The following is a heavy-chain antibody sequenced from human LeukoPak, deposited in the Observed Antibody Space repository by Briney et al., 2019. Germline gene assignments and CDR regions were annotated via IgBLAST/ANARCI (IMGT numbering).Heavy chain of an antibody. J-gene: IGHJ1*01. CDR2: INHSGST. Sequence: PSETLSLTCAVYGGSFSGYYWSWIRQPPGKGLEWIGEINHSGSTNYNPSLKSRVAMSIDTSKNQFSLKLSSVTAADTAVYYCASSAENDYGGIPYFQHWGQGTLVTVSS. CDR1: GGSFSGYY. CDR3: ASSAENDYGGIPYFQH. D-gene: IGHD4-23*01. V-gene: IGHV4-34*01.